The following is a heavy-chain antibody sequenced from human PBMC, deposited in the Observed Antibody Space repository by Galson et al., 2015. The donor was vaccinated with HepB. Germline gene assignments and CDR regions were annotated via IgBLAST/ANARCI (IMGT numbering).Heavy chain of an antibody. J-gene: IGHJ4*02. CDR2: IRSKANSYAT. V-gene: IGHV3-73*01. CDR1: GFTFSGSA. Sequence: SLRLSCAASGFTFSGSAMHWVRQASGKGLEWVGRIRSKANSYATAYAASVKGRFTISRDDSKNTAYLQMNSLKTEDTAVYYCTRHSPPTSGWAYYFDYWGQRTLVTVSS. CDR3: TRHSPPTSGWAYYFDY. D-gene: IGHD6-19*01.